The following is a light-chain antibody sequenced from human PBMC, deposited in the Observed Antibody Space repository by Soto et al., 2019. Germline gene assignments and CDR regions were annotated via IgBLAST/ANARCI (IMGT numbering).Light chain of an antibody. CDR1: SSDVGGYNY. V-gene: IGLV2-14*03. J-gene: IGLJ1*01. CDR3: CSYTTSSTYV. CDR2: DVS. Sequence: QSVLTQPASVSGSPGQSIAISCTGTSSDVGGYNYVSWYQQHPGKAPKLMIYDVSNRPSGVSNRFSGSKSGNTASLTISGLQAEDEADYYCCSYTTSSTYVFGTGTKATV.